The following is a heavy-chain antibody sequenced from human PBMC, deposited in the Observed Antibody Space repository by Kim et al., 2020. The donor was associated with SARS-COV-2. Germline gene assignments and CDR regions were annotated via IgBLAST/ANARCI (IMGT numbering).Heavy chain of an antibody. J-gene: IGHJ4*02. CDR2: ITGGGDLT. V-gene: IGHV3-23*01. CDR1: RFTFSNYG. Sequence: GGSLRLSCAASRFTFSNYGMSWVRQAPGKGLEWVSAITGGGDLTYYADSVKGRFTISRDNSKNTLYLQMHSLTAGDTAVYYCAKDKGYGHNEPFDFWGQGTLVTVSS. CDR3: AKDKGYGHNEPFDF. D-gene: IGHD5-18*01.